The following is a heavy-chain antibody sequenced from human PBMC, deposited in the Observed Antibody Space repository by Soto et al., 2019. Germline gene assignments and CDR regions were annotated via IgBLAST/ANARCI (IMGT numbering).Heavy chain of an antibody. Sequence: GASVKVSCKASGYTFTSYGISWVRQAPGQGLEWMGWISAYNGNTNYAQKLQGRVTMTTDTSTSTAYMELSSLRSDDTAVYYCARGIFSFEYSGYVDGAFDIWGQGTMDTVSS. D-gene: IGHD5-12*01. CDR3: ARGIFSFEYSGYVDGAFDI. CDR1: GYTFTSYG. J-gene: IGHJ3*02. CDR2: ISAYNGNT. V-gene: IGHV1-18*01.